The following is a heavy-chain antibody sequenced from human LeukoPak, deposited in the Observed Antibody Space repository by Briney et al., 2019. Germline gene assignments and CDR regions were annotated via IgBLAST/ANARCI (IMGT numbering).Heavy chain of an antibody. V-gene: IGHV3-30*02. D-gene: IGHD3-16*01. CDR2: IGHDGTKI. Sequence: PGGSLKPSCAASGFTFGAFGMHWVRQAPGKGLEWVAFIGHDGTKIYYADSVQGRFTISRDNSKNTLYLEMNSLSGEDTALYYCAKDHVTWGNRYFDHWGQGTLGTVSS. CDR1: GFTFGAFG. CDR3: AKDHVTWGNRYFDH. J-gene: IGHJ4*02.